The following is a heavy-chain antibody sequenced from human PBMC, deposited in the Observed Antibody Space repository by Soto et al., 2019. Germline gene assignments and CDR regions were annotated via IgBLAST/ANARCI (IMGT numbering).Heavy chain of an antibody. CDR2: ISSSGSTI. D-gene: IGHD1-26*01. Sequence: EVQLVESGGGLVQPGGSLRLSCAASGFTFSSYEMNWVRQAPGKGREWVSYISSSGSTIYYADSVKGRFTISRDNAKNSLYLQMNSLRAEDTAVYYCARGVSVGAPPGVVYWGQGTLVTVSS. CDR1: GFTFSSYE. V-gene: IGHV3-48*03. J-gene: IGHJ4*02. CDR3: ARGVSVGAPPGVVY.